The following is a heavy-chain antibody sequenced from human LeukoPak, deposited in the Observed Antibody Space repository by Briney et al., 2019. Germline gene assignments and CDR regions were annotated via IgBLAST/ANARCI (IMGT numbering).Heavy chain of an antibody. J-gene: IGHJ4*02. Sequence: ASVNDSFKASVYTFINCRISWVRQAPGQGLEWMGWISAYYGYTNYAHTLQGGETITTDTSTNTAYLQLRSQPSDETAVYYFARATYYYGSGRDWGQGTLVTVSS. V-gene: IGHV1-18*01. D-gene: IGHD3-10*01. CDR2: ISAYYGYT. CDR1: VYTFINCR. CDR3: ARATYYYGSGRD.